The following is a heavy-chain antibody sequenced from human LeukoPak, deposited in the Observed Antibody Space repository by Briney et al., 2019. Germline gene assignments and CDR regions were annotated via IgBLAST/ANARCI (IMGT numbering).Heavy chain of an antibody. Sequence: SETLSLTCAVYGGSFSGYYWTWIRQPPGKGLEWIGEINYSGGTNYHPSLKSRVTISLDTSRNQFSLKLTSVTAADTAVYYCAKSNGYGLVDIWGQGTMVTVSS. D-gene: IGHD3-10*01. CDR3: AKSNGYGLVDI. V-gene: IGHV4-34*01. J-gene: IGHJ3*02. CDR2: INYSGGT. CDR1: GGSFSGYY.